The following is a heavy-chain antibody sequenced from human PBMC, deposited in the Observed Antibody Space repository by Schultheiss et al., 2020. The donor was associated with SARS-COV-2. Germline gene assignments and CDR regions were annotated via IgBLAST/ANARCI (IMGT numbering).Heavy chain of an antibody. J-gene: IGHJ3*02. CDR1: GGSFSGYY. V-gene: IGHV4-59*01. D-gene: IGHD4-11*01. CDR3: ARPRYSNYDHAFDI. CDR2: IYYSGST. Sequence: SETLSLTCAVYGGSFSGYYWSWIRQPPGKGLEWIGYIYYSGSTNYNPSLKSRVTISVDTSKNQFSLKLSSVTAADTAVYYCARPRYSNYDHAFDIWGQGTMVTVSS.